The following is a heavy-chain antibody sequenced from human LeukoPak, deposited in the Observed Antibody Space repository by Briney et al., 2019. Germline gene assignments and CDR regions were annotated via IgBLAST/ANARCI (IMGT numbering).Heavy chain of an antibody. V-gene: IGHV3-21*01. CDR3: ATYYDFWSGYEYLRYFDY. CDR2: ISSSSSYI. CDR1: GFTFSTYS. Sequence: KTGGSLRLSCAASGFTFSTYSMNWVRQAPGKGLEWVSSISSSSSYIHYADSVKGRFTISRDNAKNSLFLQMNSLRAEDTAVYYCATYYDFWSGYEYLRYFDYWGQGTLVTVSS. J-gene: IGHJ4*02. D-gene: IGHD3-3*01.